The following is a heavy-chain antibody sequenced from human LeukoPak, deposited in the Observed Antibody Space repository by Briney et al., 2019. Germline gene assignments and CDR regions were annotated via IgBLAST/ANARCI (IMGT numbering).Heavy chain of an antibody. V-gene: IGHV3-53*01. J-gene: IGHJ4*02. CDR3: ARGCSSTSCYGFDC. D-gene: IGHD2-2*01. CDR1: GFTVSSKY. CDR2: IYSGGST. Sequence: GGSLRLFCAASGFTVSSKYMSWVRQAPGKGLEWVSVIYSGGSTYYADSVKGRFTISRDNSKSTLYLQMNSLRAEDTAVYYCARGCSSTSCYGFDCWGQGTLVTVSS.